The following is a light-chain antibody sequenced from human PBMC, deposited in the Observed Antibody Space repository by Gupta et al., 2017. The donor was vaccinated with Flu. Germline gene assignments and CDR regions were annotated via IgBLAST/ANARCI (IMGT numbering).Light chain of an antibody. CDR1: SRDIGTHKL. CDR3: CSYAGSRTFV. J-gene: IGLJ1*01. CDR2: EVS. Sequence: QSALTHPASVSGSPGQSITISCTGTSRDIGTHKLVSWYQQHPGKAPKLVISEVSERPSGVSNRFSGSKSGNTASLTISGLQAEDEADYYCCSYAGSRTFVFGTGTKVTVL. V-gene: IGLV2-23*02.